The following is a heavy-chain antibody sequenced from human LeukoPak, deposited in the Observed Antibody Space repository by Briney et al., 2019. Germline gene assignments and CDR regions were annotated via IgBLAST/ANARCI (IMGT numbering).Heavy chain of an antibody. D-gene: IGHD3-10*01. Sequence: GGTLRLSCAASGFTLSNVWLNWVRQAPGKGRVWGGQIQSKIDGGTTDYAAPVKGRFTISRDDSKNTMFLQMNSLKTEDTAVYYCALPWGSGSYYGYWGQGTLVTVSS. V-gene: IGHV3-15*01. CDR2: IQSKIDGGTT. CDR3: ALPWGSGSYYGY. CDR1: GFTLSNVW. J-gene: IGHJ4*02.